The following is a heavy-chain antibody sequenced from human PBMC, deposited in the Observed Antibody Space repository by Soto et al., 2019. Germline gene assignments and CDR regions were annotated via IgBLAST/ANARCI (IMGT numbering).Heavy chain of an antibody. D-gene: IGHD5-12*01. V-gene: IGHV4-59*01. J-gene: IGHJ4*02. CDR2: IYYSGST. CDR3: ARDRRDGYKHYFDY. CDR1: GGSISSYY. Sequence: QVQLQQSGPGLVKPSETLSLMCTVSGGSISSYYWSWIRQPPGSELEWIGYIYYSGSTNYNPSLKSRVTISVDTSKNQFSLKLSSVTAADTAVYYCARDRRDGYKHYFDYWGQGTLVTVS.